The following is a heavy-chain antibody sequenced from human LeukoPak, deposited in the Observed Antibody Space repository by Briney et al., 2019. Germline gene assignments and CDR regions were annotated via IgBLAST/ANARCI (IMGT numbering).Heavy chain of an antibody. V-gene: IGHV4-39*07. CDR1: GGSISSSSYY. D-gene: IGHD3-10*02. J-gene: IGHJ4*02. CDR2: IYYSGST. Sequence: PSETLSLTCTVSGGSISSSSYYWGWIRQPPGKGLEWIGSIYYSGSTYYNPSLESRVTISVDTSKNQSSLKLSSVTAADTAVYYCARGVRGVWYYFDYWGQGTLVTVSS. CDR3: ARGVRGVWYYFDY.